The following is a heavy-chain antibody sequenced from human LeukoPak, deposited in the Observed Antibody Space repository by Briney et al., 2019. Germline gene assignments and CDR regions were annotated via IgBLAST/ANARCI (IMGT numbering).Heavy chain of an antibody. J-gene: IGHJ4*02. D-gene: IGHD3-10*01. CDR3: ARAGKNSRSYVY. CDR2: TSHSGST. Sequence: TSETLSLTCIVSGDSISSYYWSWIRQPPGKGLEWIGYTSHSGSTNSNPSLKSRVTISVDTSKNQFSLTLSSVTAADTAMYYCARAGKNSRSYVYWGQGTLVTVSS. CDR1: GDSISSYY. V-gene: IGHV4-59*01.